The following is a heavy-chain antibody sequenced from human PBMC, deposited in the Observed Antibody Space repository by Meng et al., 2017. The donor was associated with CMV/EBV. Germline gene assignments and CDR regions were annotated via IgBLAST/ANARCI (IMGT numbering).Heavy chain of an antibody. CDR1: GFTFSNSA. D-gene: IGHD3-22*01. CDR2: ISGSAGNS. V-gene: IGHV3-23*01. J-gene: IGHJ4*02. Sequence: LSLTCVASGFTFSNSALSWVRQAPGKGLEWVSDISGSAGNSYYADAVKGRFTISRDNSKSTLYLQMNSLRADDTAVYYCAKPFYYYETTNYYQDYWGQGTVVTVSS. CDR3: AKPFYYYETTNYYQDY.